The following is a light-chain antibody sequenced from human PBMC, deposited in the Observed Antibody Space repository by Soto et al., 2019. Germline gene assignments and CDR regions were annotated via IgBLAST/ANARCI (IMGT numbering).Light chain of an antibody. CDR1: RSVDTD. J-gene: IGKJ5*01. Sequence: EILMTQSPATLSVSPGDSATLSCRASRSVDTDLVWYQQKPGQAPRLLVFATSARATGVPDRFRGSRSGTDFTLTISSLEPEDFAVYYCQQRSNWPTFGQGTRLEIK. V-gene: IGKV3-11*01. CDR2: ATS. CDR3: QQRSNWPT.